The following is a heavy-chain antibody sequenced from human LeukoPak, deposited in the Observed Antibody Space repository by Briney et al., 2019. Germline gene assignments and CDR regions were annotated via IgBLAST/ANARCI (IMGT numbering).Heavy chain of an antibody. CDR3: AREATVNNWYLDL. V-gene: IGHV4-59*01. J-gene: IGHJ2*01. CDR1: GGSISSYY. D-gene: IGHD4-17*01. CDR2: IYYSGST. Sequence: SETLSLTCTVSGGSISSYYWSWIRQPPGKGLEWIGYIYYSGSTNYKLSLKSRVTISVDTSKNQFSLKLSSVTAADTAVYYCAREATVNNWYLDLWGRGTLVTVSS.